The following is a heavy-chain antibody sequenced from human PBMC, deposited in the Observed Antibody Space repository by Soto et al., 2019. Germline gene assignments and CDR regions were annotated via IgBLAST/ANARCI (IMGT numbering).Heavy chain of an antibody. J-gene: IGHJ6*03. CDR1: GFTFSDYA. D-gene: IGHD3-3*01. CDR3: AKYGVLSYSYHMDV. CDR2: IRGSGDVT. Sequence: EVQLLESGGGLVQPGGSLRLSCAASGFTFSDYAMTWVRQAPGKGLEWVSVIRGSGDVTYYADSVQGRFAISRDNSKNTQYLQMNSLRDEDTAIYYCAKYGVLSYSYHMDVWGKGTTVTVSS. V-gene: IGHV3-23*01.